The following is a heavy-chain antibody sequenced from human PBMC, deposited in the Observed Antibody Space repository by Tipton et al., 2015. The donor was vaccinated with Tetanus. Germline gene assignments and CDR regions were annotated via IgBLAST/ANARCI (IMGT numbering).Heavy chain of an antibody. CDR2: INDSGNT. V-gene: IGHV4-34*01. CDR1: GASFRDYY. J-gene: IGHJ6*02. CDR3: VTVKFPNSSHYGMDV. D-gene: IGHD4-23*01. Sequence: TLSLTCAVYGASFRDYYWSWIRQAPGKGLEWIGEINDSGNTNHNPSLKSRVTLSVDTSKNQFSLKLNSGTAADTAMYYCVTVKFPNSSHYGMDVWGQGTPVTVSS.